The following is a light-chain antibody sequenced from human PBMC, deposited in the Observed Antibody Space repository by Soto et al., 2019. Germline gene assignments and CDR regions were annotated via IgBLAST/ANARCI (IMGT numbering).Light chain of an antibody. CDR1: QSLLYIDGNTF. V-gene: IGKV2-30*01. CDR3: MQGTHSPWT. J-gene: IGKJ1*01. CDR2: KVS. Sequence: DVVMTQSPLSLPVTLGQPASVSCRSSQSLLYIDGNTFLSWFRQRPGQSPRRLIYKVSNRDSGVPDRFSGSGSGTDFTLRISRVEAEDVGVYYCMQGTHSPWTFGQGTKVEI.